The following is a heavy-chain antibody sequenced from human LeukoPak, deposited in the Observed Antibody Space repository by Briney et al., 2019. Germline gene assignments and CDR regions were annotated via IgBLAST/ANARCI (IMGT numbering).Heavy chain of an antibody. Sequence: GGSLRLSCAASGFTFSSYTMNWVRQAPGKGLEWVSSLSGTGRYIYYADLMKGRFTISRDNAKNSLYLQMHSLRAEDTAVYYCARSLRDAFDIWGQGTMVTVSS. CDR3: ARSLRDAFDI. V-gene: IGHV3-21*06. CDR2: LSGTGRYI. CDR1: GFTFSSYT. J-gene: IGHJ3*02.